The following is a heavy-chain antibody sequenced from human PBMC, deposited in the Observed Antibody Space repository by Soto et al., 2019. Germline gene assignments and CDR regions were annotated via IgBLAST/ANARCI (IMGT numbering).Heavy chain of an antibody. V-gene: IGHV3-23*01. Sequence: PRLSCAASGFTFSSYAMSWVRQAPGKGLEWVSAISGSGGSTYYADSVKGRFTISRDDSKNTLYLQMNSLRAEDTAVYYCAKELRTTVVTHRFDYWGQGTMVTVSS. CDR2: ISGSGGST. CDR1: GFTFSSYA. J-gene: IGHJ4*02. D-gene: IGHD4-17*01. CDR3: AKELRTTVVTHRFDY.